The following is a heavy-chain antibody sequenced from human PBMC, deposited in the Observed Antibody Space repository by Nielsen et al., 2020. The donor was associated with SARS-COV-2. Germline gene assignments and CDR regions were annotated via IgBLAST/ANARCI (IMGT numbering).Heavy chain of an antibody. D-gene: IGHD1-26*01. CDR3: AKEVGSFGTRIDY. V-gene: IGHV3-23*01. CDR2: ISGSGGST. CDR1: GFTFSSYA. Sequence: ESLKISCAASGFTFSSYAMSWVRQAPGKGLEWVSAISGSGGSTYYADSVKGRFTISRDNSKNTLYLQMNSLRAEDTAVYYCAKEVGSFGTRIDYWGQGTLVTVSS. J-gene: IGHJ4*02.